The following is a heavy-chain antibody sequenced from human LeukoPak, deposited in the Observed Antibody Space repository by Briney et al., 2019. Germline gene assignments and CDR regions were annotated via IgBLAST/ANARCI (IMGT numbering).Heavy chain of an antibody. J-gene: IGHJ5*02. CDR3: ARDGEQWDPAHTWFDP. V-gene: IGHV4-59*01. Sequence: PSETLSLTWTVAGGSISSYYCGWIRQPPGKGMGWLGYIYYGGRTTNHPSLKSRVTISVDTSKNQFSLKLSSVTAADMAVYYCARDGEQWDPAHTWFDPWGQGTLVTVSS. D-gene: IGHD6-19*01. CDR2: IYYGGRT. CDR1: GGSISSYY.